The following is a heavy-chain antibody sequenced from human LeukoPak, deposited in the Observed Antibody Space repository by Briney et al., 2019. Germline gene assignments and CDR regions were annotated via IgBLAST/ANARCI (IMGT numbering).Heavy chain of an antibody. CDR2: ISGSGGNS. Sequence: PGGSLGLSCAASGFTFSSYAMTWVRQAPGKGLEWVSGISGSGGNSYYADSVKGRFAISRDNSKNTLYLQLSDLRDEDTAVYYCAKDADGCGSTSCYARWFDPWGQGTLVIVSS. D-gene: IGHD2-2*01. J-gene: IGHJ5*02. CDR1: GFTFSSYA. V-gene: IGHV3-23*01. CDR3: AKDADGCGSTSCYARWFDP.